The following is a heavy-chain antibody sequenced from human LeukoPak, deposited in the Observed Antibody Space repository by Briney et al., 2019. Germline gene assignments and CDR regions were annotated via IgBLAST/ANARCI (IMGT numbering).Heavy chain of an antibody. CDR1: GGSISSGSYY. J-gene: IGHJ6*03. CDR2: IYTSGST. D-gene: IGHD3-10*01. CDR3: ARDRVVRGPSFRYYYYMDV. V-gene: IGHV4-61*02. Sequence: SETLSLTCTVSGGSISSGSYYWSWIRQPAGKGLEWIGRIYTSGSTNYNPSLKSRVTISVDTSKNQFSLKLSSVTAADTAVYYCARDRVVRGPSFRYYYYMDVWGKGTTVTISS.